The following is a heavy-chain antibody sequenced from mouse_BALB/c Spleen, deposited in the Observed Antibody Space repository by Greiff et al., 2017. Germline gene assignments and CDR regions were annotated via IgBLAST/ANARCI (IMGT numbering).Heavy chain of an antibody. V-gene: IGHV5-6-3*01. CDR3: ARGNYGNYFDY. J-gene: IGHJ2*01. Sequence: DVHLVESGGGLVQPGGSLKLSCAASGFTFSSYGMSWVRQTPDKRLELVATINSNGGSTYYPDSVKGRFTISRDNAKNTLYLQMSSLKSEDTAMYYCARGNYGNYFDYWGQGTTLTVSA. CDR2: INSNGGST. D-gene: IGHD2-1*01. CDR1: GFTFSSYG.